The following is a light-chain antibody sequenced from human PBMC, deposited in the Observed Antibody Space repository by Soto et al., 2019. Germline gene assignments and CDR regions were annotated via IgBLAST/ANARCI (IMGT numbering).Light chain of an antibody. CDR3: QKYNSALRT. V-gene: IGKV3-15*01. CDR2: GAS. J-gene: IGKJ1*01. CDR1: QSVSSN. Sequence: EIVMTQSPATLSVSPGERATLSCRASQSVSSNLAWYQQKPGQAPRLLIYGASTRATGIPARFSGSGSGTEFTLTISSLQSEDVATYYCQKYNSALRTFGQGTKVEIK.